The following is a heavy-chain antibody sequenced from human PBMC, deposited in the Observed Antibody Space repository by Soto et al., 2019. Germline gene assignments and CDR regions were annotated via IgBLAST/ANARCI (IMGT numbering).Heavy chain of an antibody. J-gene: IGHJ6*02. CDR2: INSDGSST. D-gene: IGHD4-4*01. V-gene: IGHV3-74*01. Sequence: GGSLILSYAASGFTLRSYMMNWVRQAPGKGLVWVSRINSDGSSTSYADSVKGRFTISRDNAKNTLYLQMNSLRAEDTAVYYCARGRPTVTTFKNYYYYGMDVWGQGTTVTVSS. CDR1: GFTLRSYM. CDR3: ARGRPTVTTFKNYYYYGMDV.